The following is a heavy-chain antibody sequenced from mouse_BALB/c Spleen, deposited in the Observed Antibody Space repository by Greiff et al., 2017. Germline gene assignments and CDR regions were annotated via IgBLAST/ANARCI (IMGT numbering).Heavy chain of an antibody. J-gene: IGHJ3*01. D-gene: IGHD4-1*01. CDR1: GYSITSDYA. V-gene: IGHV3-2*02. Sequence: EVKVEESGPGLVKPSQSLSLTCTVTGYSITSDYAWNWIRQFPGNKLEWMGYISYSGSTSYNPPLKSRISITRDTSKNQFFLQLNSVTTEDTATYYCARGWDGAYWGQGTLVTVSA. CDR2: ISYSGST. CDR3: ARGWDGAY.